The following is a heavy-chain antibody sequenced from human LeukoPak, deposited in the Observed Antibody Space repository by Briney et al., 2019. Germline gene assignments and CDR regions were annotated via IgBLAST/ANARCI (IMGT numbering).Heavy chain of an antibody. CDR3: ARDRHRTPRYFDY. CDR2: TSTSGGSA. V-gene: IGHV3-23*01. CDR1: GFTFSNNA. J-gene: IGHJ4*02. D-gene: IGHD6-6*01. Sequence: GGSLRLSCAASGFTFSNNAMSWVRQAPGKGLEWVSATSTSGGSAYYADSVKGRFTISRDNSKNTLYLQMDSLRADDTAVYYCARDRHRTPRYFDYWGQGTLVTVSS.